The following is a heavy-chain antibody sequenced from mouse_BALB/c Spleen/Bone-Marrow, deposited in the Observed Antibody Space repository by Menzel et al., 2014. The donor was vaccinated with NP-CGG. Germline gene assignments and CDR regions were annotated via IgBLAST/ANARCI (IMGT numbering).Heavy chain of an antibody. CDR3: ARHGITRLLDY. Sequence: EVKLMESGGGLVKPGGSQKLSCAASGFTFSSYAMSWVRQTPEKRLEWVATISSGGSYTYYPDSVKGRFTISRDNAKNTLYLQMSSLRSEDTAMYYCARHGITRLLDYWGQGTTLTVSS. V-gene: IGHV5-9-3*01. CDR1: GFTFSSYA. CDR2: ISSGGSYT. D-gene: IGHD2-4*01. J-gene: IGHJ2*01.